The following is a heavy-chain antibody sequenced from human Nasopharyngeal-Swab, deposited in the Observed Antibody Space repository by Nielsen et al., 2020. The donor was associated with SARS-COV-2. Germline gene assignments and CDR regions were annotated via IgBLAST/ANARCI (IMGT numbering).Heavy chain of an antibody. CDR3: ARDLPGGP. CDR2: INPNSGGT. CDR1: GYTFIGYY. Sequence: ASVKVSCKASGYTFIGYYLHWVRQAPGQGLEWMGWINPNSGGTKYAQKFQGRVTMSRDTSISTAYLELSSLTFDDTAIYYCARDLPGGPWGQGTLVTVSS. J-gene: IGHJ5*02. V-gene: IGHV1-2*02. D-gene: IGHD3-10*01.